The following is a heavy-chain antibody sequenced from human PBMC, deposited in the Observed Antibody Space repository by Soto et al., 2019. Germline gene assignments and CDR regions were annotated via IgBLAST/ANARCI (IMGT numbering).Heavy chain of an antibody. CDR3: AREAHLIIQYSSIWDDAFDI. J-gene: IGHJ3*02. D-gene: IGHD6-13*01. V-gene: IGHV4-31*03. CDR2: IYYSGST. Sequence: QVQLQESGPGLVKPSQTLSLTCTVSGGSISSGGYYWSWIRQHPGKGLEWIGYIYYSGSTYYNPSLQSRVTISVDTSKNQFSLKLSSVTAADTAVYYCAREAHLIIQYSSIWDDAFDIWGQGTMVTVSS. CDR1: GGSISSGGYY.